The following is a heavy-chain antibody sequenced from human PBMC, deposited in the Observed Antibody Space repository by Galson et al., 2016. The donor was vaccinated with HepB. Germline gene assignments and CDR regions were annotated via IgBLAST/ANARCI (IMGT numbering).Heavy chain of an antibody. V-gene: IGHV3-30*18. D-gene: IGHD3-3*01. CDR3: AKGYYDFWSGYYTYFDY. CDR1: GFTFSSYG. CDR2: ISYDGSNK. Sequence: SLRLSCAASGFTFSSYGMHWVRQAPGKGLEWVAVISYDGSNKYYADSVKGRFTISRDNSKNTLYLQMNSLRAEDTAVYYCAKGYYDFWSGYYTYFDYWGQGTLFTVSS. J-gene: IGHJ4*02.